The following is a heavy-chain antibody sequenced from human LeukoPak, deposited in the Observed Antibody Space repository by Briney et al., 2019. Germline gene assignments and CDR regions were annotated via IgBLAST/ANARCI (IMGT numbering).Heavy chain of an antibody. J-gene: IGHJ4*02. V-gene: IGHV3-30*02. D-gene: IGHD4-17*01. Sequence: GGSLTLSCAASGSTFSAYCMHWVRQAPGKGLEWVALILYDGSNKYYADYLRGRFTISRDNSKTTLYLHMNSLTAEDTAVYYGAKRMGPMVTTGDRPLDYWGQGILVTVSS. CDR3: AKRMGPMVTTGDRPLDY. CDR2: ILYDGSNK. CDR1: GSTFSAYC.